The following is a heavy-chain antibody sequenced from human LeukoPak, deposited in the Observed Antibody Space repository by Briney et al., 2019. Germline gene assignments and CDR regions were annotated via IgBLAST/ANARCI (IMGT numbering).Heavy chain of an antibody. V-gene: IGHV4-4*07. J-gene: IGHJ5*02. CDR3: ARDFWSGPNWFDP. CDR1: GGSFSGYY. D-gene: IGHD3-3*01. Sequence: SETLSLTCAVYGGSFSGYYWSWIRQPAGKGLEWIGRIYTSGSTNYNPSLKSRVTMSVDTSKNQFSLKLSSVTAADTAVYYCARDFWSGPNWFDPWGQGTLVTVSS. CDR2: IYTSGST.